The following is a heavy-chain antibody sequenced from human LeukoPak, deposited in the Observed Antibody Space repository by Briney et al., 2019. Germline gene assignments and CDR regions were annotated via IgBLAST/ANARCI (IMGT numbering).Heavy chain of an antibody. Sequence: GGSLRLSCAASGFTFRNYAMHWVRQAPGKGLEWVAVISYDGSNKYYADSVKGRFTISRDNSKNTLYLQMNSLRAEDTAVYYCAKDLYYYGSGSYDYWGQGTLVTVSS. V-gene: IGHV3-30*04. CDR2: ISYDGSNK. CDR1: GFTFRNYA. J-gene: IGHJ4*02. CDR3: AKDLYYYGSGSYDY. D-gene: IGHD3-10*01.